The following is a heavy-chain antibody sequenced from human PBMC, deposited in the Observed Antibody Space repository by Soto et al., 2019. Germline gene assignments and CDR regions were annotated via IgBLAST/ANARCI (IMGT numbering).Heavy chain of an antibody. V-gene: IGHV1-18*01. CDR2: ISAYNGNT. CDR3: ARDEVGATTDYYQYYGMDV. Sequence: ASVKVSCKASGYTFTSYGISWVRQAPGQGLEWMGWISAYNGNTNYAQKLQGRVTMTTDTSTSTAYMELRSLRSDDTAVYYCARDEVGATTDYYQYYGMDVWGQGNTVTAS. D-gene: IGHD1-26*01. CDR1: GYTFTSYG. J-gene: IGHJ6*02.